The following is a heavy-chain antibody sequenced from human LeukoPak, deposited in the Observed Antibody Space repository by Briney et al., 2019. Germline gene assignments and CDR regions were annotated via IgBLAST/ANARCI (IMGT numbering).Heavy chain of an antibody. J-gene: IGHJ5*02. CDR1: GYSVSSSYY. V-gene: IGHV4-38-2*02. Sequence: SETLSLTCTVSGYSVSSSYYWGWIRQHPGKGLEWIGSIYHSGSTYYNPSLKSRVTISVDTSKNQFSLKLSSVTAADTAVYYCAREGMGRWLLGWFDPWGQGTLVTVSS. D-gene: IGHD5-24*01. CDR3: AREGMGRWLLGWFDP. CDR2: IYHSGST.